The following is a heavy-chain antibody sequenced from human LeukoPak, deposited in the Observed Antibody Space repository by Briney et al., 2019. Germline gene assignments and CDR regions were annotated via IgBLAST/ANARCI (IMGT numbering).Heavy chain of an antibody. J-gene: IGHJ5*02. V-gene: IGHV4-34*01. CDR2: INHSGST. Sequence: PSETLSLTCAVYGGSFSGYYWSWIRQPPGKGLGWIGEINHSGSTNYNPSLKSRVTISVDTSKNQFPLKLSSVTAADTAVYYCARVLTRAPPMVRGVRNWFDPWGQGTLVTVSS. D-gene: IGHD3-10*01. CDR3: ARVLTRAPPMVRGVRNWFDP. CDR1: GGSFSGYY.